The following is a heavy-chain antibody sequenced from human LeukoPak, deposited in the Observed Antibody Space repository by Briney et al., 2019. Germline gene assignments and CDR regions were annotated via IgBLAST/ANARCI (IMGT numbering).Heavy chain of an antibody. Sequence: PGGSLRLSCAASGFTFSSYAMSWVRQAPGKGLEWVSAISGSGGSTYYADSVKGRFTISRDNSKNTLYLQMNSLRAEDTAVYYCAKDYWLLFDSSSWYPFDYWGQGTLVTVSS. J-gene: IGHJ4*02. V-gene: IGHV3-23*01. CDR2: ISGSGGST. CDR1: GFTFSSYA. D-gene: IGHD6-13*01. CDR3: AKDYWLLFDSSSWYPFDY.